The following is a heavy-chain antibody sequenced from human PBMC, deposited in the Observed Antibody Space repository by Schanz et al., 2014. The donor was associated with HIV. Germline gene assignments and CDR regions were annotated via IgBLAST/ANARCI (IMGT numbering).Heavy chain of an antibody. J-gene: IGHJ6*02. CDR3: VTSEAEYYGMDV. CDR2: IWYDGSNK. CDR1: GFDFGGYG. D-gene: IGHD2-15*01. Sequence: RLVESGGGVVQPGRSLRLSCAASGFDFGGYGMHWVRQTPGKGLEWVAVIWYDGSNKYYADSVKGRFTISRDNSKNTLYLQMNRLRAEDTAVYYCVTSEAEYYGMDVWGQGTTVTVPS. V-gene: IGHV3-33*01.